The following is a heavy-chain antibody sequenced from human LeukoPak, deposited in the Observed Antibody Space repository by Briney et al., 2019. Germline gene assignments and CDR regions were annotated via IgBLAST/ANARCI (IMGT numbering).Heavy chain of an antibody. CDR1: GGSISSGTYY. J-gene: IGHJ6*03. CDR3: ARDTGAMFSGSRRGYDDYYYYMDV. D-gene: IGHD2-2*01. CDR2: IYTSGST. Sequence: PSQTLSLTCTVSGGSISSGTYYWSWIRQPAGKGLEWIGRIYTSGSTNYNSSLKSRVTISVDTSENQFSMKLGSVTAADTAVYCCARDTGAMFSGSRRGYDDYYYYMDVWGKGTTVTISS. V-gene: IGHV4-61*02.